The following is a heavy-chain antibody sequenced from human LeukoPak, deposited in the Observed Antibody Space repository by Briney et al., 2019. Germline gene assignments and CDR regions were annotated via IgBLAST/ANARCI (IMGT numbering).Heavy chain of an antibody. CDR1: GFTFGDYA. Sequence: GSLRLSCTASGFTFGDYAMTWVRQAPGKGLEWVGFIRSKIYGGTPEYAASVKGRFTISRDESKGIAYLQMNSLKTEDTAVYYCTRDQTPYYWGQGTLVTVSS. CDR2: IRSKIYGGTP. CDR3: TRDQTPYY. J-gene: IGHJ4*02. V-gene: IGHV3-49*04.